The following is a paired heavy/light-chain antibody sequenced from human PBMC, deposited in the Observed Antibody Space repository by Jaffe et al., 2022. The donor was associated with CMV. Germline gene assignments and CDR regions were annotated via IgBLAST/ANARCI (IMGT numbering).Light chain of an antibody. CDR2: ENN. CDR1: SSNIGNNY. Sequence: QSVLTQPPSVSAAPGQKVTISCSGSSSNIGNNYISWYQQLPGTAPKLLIYENNKRPSGIPDRFSGSKSGTSATLGITGLQTGDEADYYCETWDSSLSVGVFGGGTKLTVL. CDR3: ETWDSSLSVGV. J-gene: IGLJ3*02. V-gene: IGLV1-51*01.
Heavy chain of an antibody. CDR3: AINRGNNAFDI. D-gene: IGHD7-27*01. V-gene: IGHV4-31*03. CDR1: GGSISSGGYC. Sequence: QVQLQESGPRLVKPSQTLSLTCTVSGGSISSGGYCWTWIRQHPGKGLEWIGYIYYSGSTYDNPSLKSRVAISVDTSKNQFSLKLSSVTAADTAVYYCAINRGNNAFDIWGQGTMVTVSA. CDR2: IYYSGST. J-gene: IGHJ3*02.